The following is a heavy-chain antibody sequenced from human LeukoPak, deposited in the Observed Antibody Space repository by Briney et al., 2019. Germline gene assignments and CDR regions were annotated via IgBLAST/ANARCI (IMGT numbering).Heavy chain of an antibody. CDR3: VQVFCGGGSCYTGAFDI. CDR1: GFTFSNYS. Sequence: GGSLRLSCAASGFTFSNYSMNWVRQAPGKGLEWVSSISSSSSYIYYADSVKGRFTISRDNAKNSLYLQMNSLRAEDTAVYYCVQVFCGGGSCYTGAFDIWGQGTMVTVSS. CDR2: ISSSSSYI. J-gene: IGHJ3*02. D-gene: IGHD2-15*01. V-gene: IGHV3-21*01.